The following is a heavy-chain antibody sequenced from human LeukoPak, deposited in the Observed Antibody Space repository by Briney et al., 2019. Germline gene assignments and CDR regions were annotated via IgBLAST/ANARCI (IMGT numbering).Heavy chain of an antibody. CDR2: ISGSGGST. V-gene: IGHV3-23*01. J-gene: IGHJ4*02. D-gene: IGHD6-13*01. Sequence: SGGSLRLSCAASGFTFSSYAMSWVRQAPGKGLEWVSAISGSGGSTYYADSVKGRFTISRDNSKNTLYLQMNSLRAEDAAVYYCAKGGAAAGPRTFDYWGQGTLVTVSS. CDR1: GFTFSSYA. CDR3: AKGGAAAGPRTFDY.